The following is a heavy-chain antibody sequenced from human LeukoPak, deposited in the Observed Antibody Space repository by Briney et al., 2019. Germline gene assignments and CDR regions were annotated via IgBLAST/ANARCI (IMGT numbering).Heavy chain of an antibody. V-gene: IGHV1-69*04. CDR2: IIPILGIA. J-gene: IGHJ4*02. D-gene: IGHD5-24*01. CDR1: GGTFSSYA. Sequence: GASVKVSCKASGGTFSSYAISWVRQAPGQGLEWVGRIIPILGIANYAQKFQGRVTITADKSTSTAYMELSSLRSEDTAVYYCARVLATVGWEGSDWGQGTLVTVSS. CDR3: ARVLATVGWEGSD.